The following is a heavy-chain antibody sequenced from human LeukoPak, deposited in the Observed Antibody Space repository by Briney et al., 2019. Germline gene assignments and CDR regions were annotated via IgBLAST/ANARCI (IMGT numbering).Heavy chain of an antibody. CDR2: ISAYNGNT. CDR1: GYTFTSYG. CDR3: AAGNYYDSSGYYHLGYFDY. V-gene: IGHV1-18*01. J-gene: IGHJ4*02. Sequence: ASVKVSCKASGYTFTSYGISWVRPAPGQGLEWMGWISAYNGNTNYAQKLQGRVTMTTDTSTSTAYMELRSLRSDDTAVYYCAAGNYYDSSGYYHLGYFDYWRQGTLVTVSS. D-gene: IGHD3-22*01.